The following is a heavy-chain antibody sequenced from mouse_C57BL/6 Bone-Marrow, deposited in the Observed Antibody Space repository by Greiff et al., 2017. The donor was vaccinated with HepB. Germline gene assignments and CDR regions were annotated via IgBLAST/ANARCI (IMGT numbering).Heavy chain of an antibody. Sequence: VQLQQSGPELVKPGASVKISCKASGYAFSSSWMNWVKQRPGKGLEWIGRIYPGDGDTNYNGKFKGKATLTADKSSSTAYMQLSSLTSEDSAVYFCAYTTVDYWGQGTTLTVSS. CDR1: GYAFSSSW. V-gene: IGHV1-82*01. J-gene: IGHJ2*01. CDR3: AYTTVDY. D-gene: IGHD1-1*01. CDR2: IYPGDGDT.